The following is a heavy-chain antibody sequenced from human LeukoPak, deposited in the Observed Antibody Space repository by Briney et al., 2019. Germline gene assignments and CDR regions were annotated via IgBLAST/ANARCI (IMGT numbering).Heavy chain of an antibody. CDR1: GYSITSGYY. CDR3: ARDPDPSGRFDY. CDR2: ISHTGNT. D-gene: IGHD6-19*01. V-gene: IGHV4-38-2*02. J-gene: IGHJ4*02. Sequence: SETLSLTCTVSGYSITSGYYWGWVRQSPGKGLEWIATISHTGNTYYNPSLKSQVTISVDTSKNQFSLKLTSVTAADTAIYYCARDPDPSGRFDYWGQGTLVTVSS.